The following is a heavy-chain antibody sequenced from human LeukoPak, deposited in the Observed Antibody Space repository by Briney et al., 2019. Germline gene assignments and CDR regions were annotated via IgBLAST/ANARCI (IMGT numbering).Heavy chain of an antibody. CDR1: GFTFSSYS. CDR2: ISSSSSTI. V-gene: IGHV3-48*01. Sequence: PGGSLRLSCAASGFTFSSYSMKWVRQAPGKGLEWVSYISSSSSTIYYADSVKGRFTISRDNAKNSLYLQMNSLRAEDTAVYYCARDFFRGFDYWGQGTLVTVSS. CDR3: ARDFFRGFDY. D-gene: IGHD3-10*01. J-gene: IGHJ4*02.